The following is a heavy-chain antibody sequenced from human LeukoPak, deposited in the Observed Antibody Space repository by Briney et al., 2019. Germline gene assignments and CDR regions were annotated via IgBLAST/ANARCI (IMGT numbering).Heavy chain of an antibody. J-gene: IGHJ4*02. CDR1: GYTFTSYG. CDR3: ALARSGSVAGPSDY. Sequence: DSVKLSCTASGYTFTSYGSNWVRQAPGQGLEWVGWITAYNGDTNYAQGVQGRITLTADTSTGTAHMGLRSLSSDDTAVYYCALARSGSVAGPSDYWGQGTLVTVSS. V-gene: IGHV1-18*04. D-gene: IGHD3-22*01. CDR2: ITAYNGDT.